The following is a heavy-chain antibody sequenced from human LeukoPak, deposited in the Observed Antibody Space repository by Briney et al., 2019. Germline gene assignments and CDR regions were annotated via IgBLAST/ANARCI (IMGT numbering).Heavy chain of an antibody. Sequence: PLETLSLTCTVSGGSISSYYWSWIRQPAGKGLEWIGRIYTSGSTNYNPSLKSRVTMSVDTSKNQFSLKLSSVTAADTAVYYCARDHPYDILTGYDYYYYYGMDVWGQGTTVTVSS. V-gene: IGHV4-4*07. CDR1: GGSISSYY. J-gene: IGHJ6*02. D-gene: IGHD3-9*01. CDR2: IYTSGST. CDR3: ARDHPYDILTGYDYYYYYGMDV.